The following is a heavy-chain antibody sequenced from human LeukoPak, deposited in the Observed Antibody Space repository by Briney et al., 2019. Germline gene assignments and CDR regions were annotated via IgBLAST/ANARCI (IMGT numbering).Heavy chain of an antibody. J-gene: IGHJ5*02. Sequence: SGHALVKPTQTLTLTCTFSGFSLSTSGMPVSWIHQPPGKALEWLARIDRDDDKFYSTSLKTRHTISKDTSKNQVVLTMTNIYPVDTATYYCARMREEFDPWGQGNLVTVSS. CDR1: GFSLSTSGMP. V-gene: IGHV2-70*04. CDR2: IDRDDDK. CDR3: ARMREEFDP.